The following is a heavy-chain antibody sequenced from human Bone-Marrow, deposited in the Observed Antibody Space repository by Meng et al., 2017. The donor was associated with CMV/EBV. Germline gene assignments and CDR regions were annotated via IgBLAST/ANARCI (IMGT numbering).Heavy chain of an antibody. J-gene: IGHJ4*02. CDR3: AKEPHYDIWANYGALDF. Sequence: FTFSSYAMSWVRQAPGKGLEWVSGISGSGSSTYYADSVKGRFTTSRDNSKNTLDLQMNSLRAEDTAIYYCAKEPHYDIWANYGALDFWGQGTLVTVSS. D-gene: IGHD3-9*01. CDR2: ISGSGSST. V-gene: IGHV3-23*01. CDR1: FTFSSYA.